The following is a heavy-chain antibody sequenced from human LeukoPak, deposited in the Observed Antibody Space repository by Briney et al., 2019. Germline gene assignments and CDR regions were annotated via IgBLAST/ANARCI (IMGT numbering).Heavy chain of an antibody. CDR2: IYPGDSDT. CDR1: GYSFNNYW. CDR3: AATITMVRGVLPHYFDY. D-gene: IGHD3-10*01. Sequence: GESLKISCKGSGYSFNNYWIAWVRQLPGKGLEWVGLIYPGDSDTRYSPSFQGQVTISADKSISTTYLQWSSLKASDTAVYYCAATITMVRGVLPHYFDYWGQGSLVTVSS. J-gene: IGHJ4*02. V-gene: IGHV5-51*01.